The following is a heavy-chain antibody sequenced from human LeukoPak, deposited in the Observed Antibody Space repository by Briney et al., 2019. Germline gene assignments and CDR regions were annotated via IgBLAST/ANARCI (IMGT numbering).Heavy chain of an antibody. CDR3: ARRGVTTQSFDH. D-gene: IGHD4-17*01. V-gene: IGHV4-39*01. J-gene: IGHJ4*02. CDR2: IYYSGST. CDR1: GGSNTSSSYY. Sequence: SETLSLTCTVSGGSNTSSSYYWGWIRQPPGKGLEWIGSIYYSGSTYYNPSLKSRVTISADTSKNQFSLKLSSVTAADTAVYYCARRGVTTQSFDHWGQGTLVTVSS.